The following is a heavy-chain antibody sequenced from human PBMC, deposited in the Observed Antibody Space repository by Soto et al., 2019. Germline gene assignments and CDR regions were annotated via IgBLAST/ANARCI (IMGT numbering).Heavy chain of an antibody. V-gene: IGHV4-39*07. CDR2: IYYSGTSGST. CDR1: GGSISSSSYY. CDR3: AGGRWVQLPGY. D-gene: IGHD1-26*01. J-gene: IGHJ4*02. Sequence: PSETLSLTCTVSGGSISSSSYYWGWIRQPPGKGLEWIGSIYYSGTSGSTNYNPSLKSRVTISVDTSKNQFSLKLTSVNAADTAVYFCAGGRWVQLPGYWGQGMLVTVSS.